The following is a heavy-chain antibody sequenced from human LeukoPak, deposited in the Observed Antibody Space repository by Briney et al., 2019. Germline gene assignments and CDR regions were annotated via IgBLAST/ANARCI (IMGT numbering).Heavy chain of an antibody. J-gene: IGHJ4*02. D-gene: IGHD3-9*01. CDR3: AKRGYYDILTGYYEVDYLDY. V-gene: IGHV3-23*01. Sequence: PGGSLRLSCAASGFTFSTFAMSWVRQAPGKGLEWVSAISGSGGSTYYVDSVKGRFTISRDNSKNTLYLQMNSLRAEDTAVYYCAKRGYYDILTGYYEVDYLDYWGQGTLVTVSS. CDR1: GFTFSTFA. CDR2: ISGSGGST.